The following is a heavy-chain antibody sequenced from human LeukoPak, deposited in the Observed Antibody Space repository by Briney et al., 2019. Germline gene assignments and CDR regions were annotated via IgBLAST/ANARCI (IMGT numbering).Heavy chain of an antibody. Sequence: YPGGSLRLSCAASGLTLRNCAVNWVRQAPGKGLEWVSSISGSGSHTYYADSVKGRFTISRDNSKDTVSLQLNSLRAEDTAIYFCAKDQNGYNKPVDYWGQGTLVIVSS. J-gene: IGHJ4*02. CDR2: ISGSGSHT. CDR1: GLTLRNCA. V-gene: IGHV3-23*01. D-gene: IGHD3-10*01. CDR3: AKDQNGYNKPVDY.